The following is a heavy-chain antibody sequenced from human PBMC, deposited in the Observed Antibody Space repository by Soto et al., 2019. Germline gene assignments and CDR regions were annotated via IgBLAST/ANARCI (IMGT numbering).Heavy chain of an antibody. J-gene: IGHJ6*03. V-gene: IGHV1-69*02. D-gene: IGHD5-12*01. CDR1: GGTFSSYT. CDR2: IIPILGIA. Sequence: SVKVSCKASGGTFSSYTISWVRQAPGQGLEWMGRIIPILGIANYAQKFQGRVTITADKSTSTAYMELSSLRSEDTAVYYCARGPGATSNYYYYYMDVWGKGTTVTVSS. CDR3: ARGPGATSNYYYYYMDV.